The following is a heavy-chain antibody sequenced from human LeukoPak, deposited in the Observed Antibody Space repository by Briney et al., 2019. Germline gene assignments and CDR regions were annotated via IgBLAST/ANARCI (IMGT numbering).Heavy chain of an antibody. Sequence: ASVKVSCKASGYTFTSYYMHWVRQAPGQGLEWMGIINPSGGSTSYAQKFQGRVTMTRDMSTHTAYMELRSLRSDDTAVYYCARGSHRLYDYVWGTYESKDYWGQGTLATVSS. D-gene: IGHD3-16*01. J-gene: IGHJ4*02. CDR3: ARGSHRLYDYVWGTYESKDY. CDR1: GYTFTSYY. V-gene: IGHV1-46*01. CDR2: INPSGGST.